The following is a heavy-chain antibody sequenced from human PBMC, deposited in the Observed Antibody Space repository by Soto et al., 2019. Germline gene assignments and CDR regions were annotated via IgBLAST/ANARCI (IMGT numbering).Heavy chain of an antibody. CDR1: GFTFSTYW. CDR3: ARAIVYYGMDV. D-gene: IGHD3-22*01. V-gene: IGHV3-74*01. Sequence: PGGSLRLSCAASGFTFSTYWMHWVRQAPGKGLVWVSRTNSDWSTTTYAEFAKGRFTVSRDNAKNTLYLQMNSLRAEDTAVYYCARAIVYYGMDVWGQGTTVTVSS. J-gene: IGHJ6*02. CDR2: TNSDWSTT.